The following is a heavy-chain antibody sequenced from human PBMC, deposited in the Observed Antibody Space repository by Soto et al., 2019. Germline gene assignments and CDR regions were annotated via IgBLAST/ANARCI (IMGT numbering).Heavy chain of an antibody. CDR1: GGSFSGYY. Sequence: SGTLSLTCAVYGGSFSGYYWSWIRQPPGKGLEWIGEINHSGSTNYNPSLKSRVTISVDTSKNQFSLKLSSVTAADTAVYYCARAPLHGDLDYWGQETLVTVSS. D-gene: IGHD4-17*01. V-gene: IGHV4-34*01. CDR2: INHSGST. CDR3: ARAPLHGDLDY. J-gene: IGHJ4*02.